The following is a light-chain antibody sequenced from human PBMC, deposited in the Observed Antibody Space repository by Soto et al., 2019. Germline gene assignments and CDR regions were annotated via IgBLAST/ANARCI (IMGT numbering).Light chain of an antibody. CDR1: SSDVGAYKY. V-gene: IGLV2-14*01. Sequence: QSALTQPASVSGSPGQSITISCTGTSSDVGAYKYVSWYQQHPGKAPKLMISDVTNRPSGVSDRFSGSKSGNTASLTISGLQADDEAEYYCSSYTSISPHVVFGGGTKVTVL. CDR2: DVT. J-gene: IGLJ2*01. CDR3: SSYTSISPHVV.